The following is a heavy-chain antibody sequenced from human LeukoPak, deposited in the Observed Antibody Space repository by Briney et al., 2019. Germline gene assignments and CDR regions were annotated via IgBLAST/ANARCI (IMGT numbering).Heavy chain of an antibody. J-gene: IGHJ4*02. V-gene: IGHV3-7*01. CDR3: ARDLVATITFPGY. CDR2: IKQDGSEK. D-gene: IGHD5-12*01. Sequence: GGSLRLSCAASGFTFSSYWMSWVRQAPGKGLEWVANIKQDGSEKYYVDSVKGRFTISRDNAKNSLYLQMNSLRAEDTAVYYCARDLVATITFPGYWGQGTLVTVSS. CDR1: GFTFSSYW.